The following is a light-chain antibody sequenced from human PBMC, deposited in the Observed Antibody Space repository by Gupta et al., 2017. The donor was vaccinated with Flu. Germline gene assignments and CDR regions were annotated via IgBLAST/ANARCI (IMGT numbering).Light chain of an antibody. CDR3: LQHHTYPWT. CDR1: QGVRND. J-gene: IGKJ1*01. V-gene: IGKV1-17*02. CDR2: AAS. Sequence: DIQMTQSPSSLSASVGDRVTITCRASQGVRNDLGWYQQKPGKAPKRLIYAASKLQKAVPSWFRRSGSGKEFPFKIRNLEPEDFATYYCLQHHTYPWTFGQGTKVEVK.